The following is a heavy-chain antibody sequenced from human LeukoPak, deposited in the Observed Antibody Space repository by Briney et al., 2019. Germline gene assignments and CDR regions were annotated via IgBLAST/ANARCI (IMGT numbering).Heavy chain of an antibody. CDR1: GGSFSGYY. CDR3: ARGREAAAHPGRFDP. J-gene: IGHJ5*02. Sequence: PSETLSLTCAVYGGSFSGYYWSWIRQPPGKGLEWIGEINHSGSTNYNPFLKSRVTISVDTSKNQFSLKLSSVTAADTAVYYCARGREAAAHPGRFDPWGQGTLVTVSS. D-gene: IGHD6-13*01. V-gene: IGHV4-34*01. CDR2: INHSGST.